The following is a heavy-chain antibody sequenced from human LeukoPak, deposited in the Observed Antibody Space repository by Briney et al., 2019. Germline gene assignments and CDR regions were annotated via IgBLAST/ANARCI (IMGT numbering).Heavy chain of an antibody. J-gene: IGHJ4*02. Sequence: GGSLRLSCAASGFTFSSYGMSWVRQAPGKGLEWVSAISGSGGSTYYADSVKGRFTISRDNSKNTLYLQMNSLRAEDTAVYYCAKYSGSYFRNYDYWGQGTLVTVSS. CDR3: AKYSGSYFRNYDY. CDR1: GFTFSSYG. V-gene: IGHV3-23*01. D-gene: IGHD1-26*01. CDR2: ISGSGGST.